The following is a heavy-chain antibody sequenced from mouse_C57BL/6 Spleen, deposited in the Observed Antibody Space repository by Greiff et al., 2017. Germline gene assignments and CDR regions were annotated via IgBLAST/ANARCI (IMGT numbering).Heavy chain of an antibody. D-gene: IGHD2-1*01. V-gene: IGHV1-43*01. J-gene: IGHJ2*01. Sequence: VQLQQSGPELVKPGASVKISCKASGYSFTGYYMHWVKQSSEKSLEWIGEINPSTGGTSYNQKFKGKATLTVDKSSSTAYMQLKSLTSEDSAVYYCAREGAFYYGKGYFDYWGQGTTLTVSS. CDR1: GYSFTGYY. CDR3: AREGAFYYGKGYFDY. CDR2: INPSTGGT.